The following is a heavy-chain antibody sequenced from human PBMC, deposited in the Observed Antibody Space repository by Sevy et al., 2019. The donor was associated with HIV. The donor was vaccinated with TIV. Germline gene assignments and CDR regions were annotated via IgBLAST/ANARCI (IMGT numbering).Heavy chain of an antibody. V-gene: IGHV3-30-3*02. Sequence: GGSLRLSCAASGFTFSSYAMHWVRQAPGKGLEWVAVISYDGSNKYYADSVKGRFTISRDNSKNTLYLQMNSLRAEDTATYYCAKENHAFYYDYWGPGTLVTVSS. CDR2: ISYDGSNK. D-gene: IGHD3-22*01. J-gene: IGHJ4*02. CDR1: GFTFSSYA. CDR3: AKENHAFYYDY.